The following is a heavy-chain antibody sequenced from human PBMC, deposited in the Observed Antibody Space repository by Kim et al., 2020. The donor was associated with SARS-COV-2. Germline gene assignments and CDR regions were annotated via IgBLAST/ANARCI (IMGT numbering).Heavy chain of an antibody. V-gene: IGHV3-13*01. Sequence: GGSLRLSCAASGFTFSSYDMHWVRQATGKGLEWVSAIGTAGDTYYPGSVKGRFTISRENAKNSLYLQMNSLRAGDTAVYYCARKAPPREVRGRGRNYGMDVWGQGTTVTVSS. CDR3: ARKAPPREVRGRGRNYGMDV. J-gene: IGHJ6*02. D-gene: IGHD3-10*01. CDR1: GFTFSSYD. CDR2: IGTAGDT.